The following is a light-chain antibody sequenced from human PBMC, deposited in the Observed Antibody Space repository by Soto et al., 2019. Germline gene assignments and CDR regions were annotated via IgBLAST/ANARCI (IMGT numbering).Light chain of an antibody. J-gene: IGLJ2*01. Sequence: QSALTQPASVSGSPGQSITISCTGTSSDVGGYKYVSWYQQHPGKAPKLMIYDVSNRPSGVSNRFSGSKSGNTASQTISGLQAEDEADYYCSSYTSSSTPVVFGGGTKLTLL. CDR2: DVS. CDR1: SSDVGGYKY. V-gene: IGLV2-14*01. CDR3: SSYTSSSTPVV.